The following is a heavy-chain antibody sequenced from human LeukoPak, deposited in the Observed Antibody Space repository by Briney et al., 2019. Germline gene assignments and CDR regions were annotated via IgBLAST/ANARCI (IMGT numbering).Heavy chain of an antibody. CDR3: AREGIPGSPWYFDY. D-gene: IGHD3-10*01. CDR2: IYTSGST. CDR1: GGSISSGSYY. V-gene: IGHV4-61*02. J-gene: IGHJ4*02. Sequence: SETLSLTCTVSGGSISSGSYYWSWIRQPAGKGLEWVGRIYTSGSTNYNPSLKSRVTISVDTSKNQFSLKLSSVTAADTAVYYCAREGIPGSPWYFDYWGQGTLVTVSS.